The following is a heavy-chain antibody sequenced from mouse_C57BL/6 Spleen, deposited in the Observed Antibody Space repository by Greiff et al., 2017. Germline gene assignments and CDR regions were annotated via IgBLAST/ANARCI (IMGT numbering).Heavy chain of an antibody. CDR1: GYTFTDYY. Sequence: EVQLQQSGPELVKPGASVKISCKASGYTFTDYYMNWVKQSHGKSLEWIGDINPNNGGTSYNQKFKGKATLTVDKSSSTAYMELRSLTSEDSAVYYCARNDGSFDYWGQGTTLTVSS. J-gene: IGHJ2*01. CDR3: ARNDGSFDY. CDR2: INPNNGGT. V-gene: IGHV1-26*01. D-gene: IGHD2-3*01.